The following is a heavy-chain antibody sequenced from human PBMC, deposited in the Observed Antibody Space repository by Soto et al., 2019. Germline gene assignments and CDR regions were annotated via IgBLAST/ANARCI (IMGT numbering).Heavy chain of an antibody. CDR1: GGSISSGGYY. J-gene: IGHJ6*02. CDR2: IYYSGST. CDR3: ARDLSAGDYYYGMDV. Sequence: QVQLQESGPGLVKPSQTLSLTCTVSGGSISSGGYYWSWIRQHPGKGLEWIGYIYYSGSTYYNPSLKSRVTLSVDTSKNQFSLKLSSVTAADTAVYYCARDLSAGDYYYGMDVWGQGTTVTVSS. V-gene: IGHV4-31*03.